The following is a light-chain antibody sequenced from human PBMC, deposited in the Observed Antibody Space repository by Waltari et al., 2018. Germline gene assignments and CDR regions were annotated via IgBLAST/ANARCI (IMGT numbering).Light chain of an antibody. CDR1: QRLLYTSNNKNY. CDR2: WAS. CDR3: QQYYSTPWT. J-gene: IGKJ1*01. Sequence: DIVLTQSPDSLAVSLGERATLICKSSQRLLYTSNNKNYLAWYQQKPGQPPKLLIYWASTRESGVPDRCSGGGSGTDFTLTISSLQAEDVAVYYCQQYYSTPWTFGQGTKVEIK. V-gene: IGKV4-1*01.